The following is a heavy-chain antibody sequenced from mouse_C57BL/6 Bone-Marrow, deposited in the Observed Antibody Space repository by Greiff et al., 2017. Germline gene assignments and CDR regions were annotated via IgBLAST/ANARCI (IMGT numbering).Heavy chain of an antibody. CDR3: ATSSHWYFDV. V-gene: IGHV1-81*01. CDR1: GYTFTSYG. D-gene: IGHD1-1*01. CDR2: IYPRSGNT. Sequence: QVHVKQSGAELARPGASVKLSCKASGYTFTSYGISWVKQRTGQGLEWIGEIYPRSGNTYYNEKFKGKATLTADKSSSTAYMELRSLTSEDSAVYFCATSSHWYFDVWGTGTTVTVSS. J-gene: IGHJ1*03.